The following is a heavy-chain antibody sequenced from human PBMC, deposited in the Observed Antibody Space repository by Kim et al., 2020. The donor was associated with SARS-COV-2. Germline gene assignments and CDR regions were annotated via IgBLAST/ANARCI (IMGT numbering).Heavy chain of an antibody. CDR2: ISGSGGST. CDR1: GFTFSSYA. J-gene: IGHJ4*02. V-gene: IGHV3-23*01. Sequence: GGSLRLSCAASGFTFSSYAMSWVRQAPGKGLEWVSAISGSGGSTYYADSVKGRFTISRDNSKNTLYLQMNSLRAEDTAVYYCAKRNLPHYYDSSGYHYYFDYWGQGTLVTGSS. D-gene: IGHD3-22*01. CDR3: AKRNLPHYYDSSGYHYYFDY.